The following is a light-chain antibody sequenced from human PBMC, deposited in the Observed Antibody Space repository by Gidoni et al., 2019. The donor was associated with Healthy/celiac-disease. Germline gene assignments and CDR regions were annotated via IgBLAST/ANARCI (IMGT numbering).Light chain of an antibody. CDR1: SSDVGGYNY. Sequence: QSALTQPASVSGSPGHTITISCTGTSSDVGGYNYVSWYQQHPGKAPKLMIYDVSNRPSGVSNRFSGSKSGNTASLTISGRQAEDEADYYCSSYTSSSTYVVFGGGTKLTVL. J-gene: IGLJ2*01. CDR2: DVS. CDR3: SSYTSSSTYVV. V-gene: IGLV2-14*01.